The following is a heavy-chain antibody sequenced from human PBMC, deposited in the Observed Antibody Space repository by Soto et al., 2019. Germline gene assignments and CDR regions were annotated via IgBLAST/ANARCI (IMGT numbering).Heavy chain of an antibody. Sequence: SETLSLTCTVSGGSISSSSYYWGWIRQPPGKGLEWIGSISYSGSTFYNPSLKSRVTISVDTSKNQFSLKLSSVTAADTAVYYCARLSGSYNDRYFDYWGQGTLVTVSS. V-gene: IGHV4-39*01. CDR3: ARLSGSYNDRYFDY. CDR2: ISYSGST. D-gene: IGHD1-26*01. CDR1: GGSISSSSYY. J-gene: IGHJ4*02.